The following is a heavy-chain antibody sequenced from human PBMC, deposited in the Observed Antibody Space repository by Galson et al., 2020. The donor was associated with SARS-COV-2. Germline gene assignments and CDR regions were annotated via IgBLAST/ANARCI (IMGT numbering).Heavy chain of an antibody. J-gene: IGHJ5*02. CDR1: GYTLTELS. V-gene: IGHV1-24*01. D-gene: IGHD6-13*01. CDR2: FDPEDGET. Sequence: ASVKVSCKVSGYTLTELSMHWVRQAPGKGLEWMGGFDPEDGETIYAQKFQGRVTMTEDTSTDTAYMELSSLRSEDTAVYYCATGPPIQLVQGNWFDPWGQGTLVTVSS. CDR3: ATGPPIQLVQGNWFDP.